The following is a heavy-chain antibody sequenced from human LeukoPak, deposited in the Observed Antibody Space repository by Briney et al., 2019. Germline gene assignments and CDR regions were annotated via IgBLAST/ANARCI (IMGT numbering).Heavy chain of an antibody. CDR2: INPNSGGT. V-gene: IGHV1-2*04. Sequence: GASVKVSCKASGYTFTGYYMHWVRQAPGQGLEWMGWINPNSGGTNYAQKFQGWVTMTRDTSISTAYMELSRLRSDDTAVYYCARGVESEVITRSYGMDVWGQGTTVTVSS. J-gene: IGHJ6*02. CDR3: ARGVESEVITRSYGMDV. CDR1: GYTFTGYY. D-gene: IGHD3-22*01.